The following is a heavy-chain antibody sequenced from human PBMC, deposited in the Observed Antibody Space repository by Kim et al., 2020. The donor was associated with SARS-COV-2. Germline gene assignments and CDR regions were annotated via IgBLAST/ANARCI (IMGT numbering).Heavy chain of an antibody. CDR3: ARKDYGLDV. V-gene: IGHV4-28*01. J-gene: IGHJ6*04. CDR2: GKS. Sequence: GKSYYNPSLKSRVTMTEDTSKNQFSLNLTSVTAAHTAVYYCARKDYGLDVWGKGTTVTVSS.